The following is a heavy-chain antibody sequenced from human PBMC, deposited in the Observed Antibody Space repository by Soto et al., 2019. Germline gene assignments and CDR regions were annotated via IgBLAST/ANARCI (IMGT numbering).Heavy chain of an antibody. CDR1: SGSISSSNW. CDR3: ARRGYSGYDG. D-gene: IGHD5-12*01. CDR2: IYHSGNT. J-gene: IGHJ4*02. V-gene: IGHV4-4*02. Sequence: SETLSLTCAVSSGSISSSNWWSWVRQPPGKGLEWIGEIYHSGNTKYNPSLKSRVTISVDNSRTQFSLRLSSVTAADTAVYYCARRGYSGYDGWGQGTLVTVSS.